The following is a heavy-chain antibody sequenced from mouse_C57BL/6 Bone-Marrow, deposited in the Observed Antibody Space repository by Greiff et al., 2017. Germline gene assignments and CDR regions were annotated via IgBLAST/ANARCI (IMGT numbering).Heavy chain of an antibody. J-gene: IGHJ3*01. Sequence: DVKLVESGGGLVQPKGSLKLSCAASGFSFNTYAMNWVRQAPGKGLEWVARIRSKSNNYATYYADSVKDRFTISRDDSESMLYLQMNNLKTEDTAMYYCVRAYYSNYVGFAYWGQGTLVTVSA. CDR2: IRSKSNNYAT. CDR3: VRAYYSNYVGFAY. CDR1: GFSFNTYA. V-gene: IGHV10-1*01. D-gene: IGHD2-5*01.